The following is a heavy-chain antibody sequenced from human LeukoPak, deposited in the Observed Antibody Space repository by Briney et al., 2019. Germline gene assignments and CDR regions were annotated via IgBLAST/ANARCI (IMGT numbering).Heavy chain of an antibody. CDR1: GFTFSIYW. Sequence: GGSLRLSCAASGFTFSIYWMSWVRQAPGKGLEWVSAISGSGGSTYYADSVKGRFTISRDNSKNTLYLQINSLRAEDTAVYYCAKETASDFGGAVDYWGQGTLVTVSS. J-gene: IGHJ4*02. CDR2: ISGSGGST. V-gene: IGHV3-23*01. D-gene: IGHD3-10*01. CDR3: AKETASDFGGAVDY.